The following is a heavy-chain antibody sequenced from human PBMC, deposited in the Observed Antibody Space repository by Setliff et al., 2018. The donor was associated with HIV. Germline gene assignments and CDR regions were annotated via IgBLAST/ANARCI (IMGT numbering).Heavy chain of an antibody. Sequence: SETLSLTCTVSGGSISSYYWSWIRQPPGKGPEWIGEINHSGSTNYNPSLKSRVTISLDTSKNQFSLKLSSVTAADTAVYYCARARGSGPWEIIFYDVFDIWGQGTMVTVSS. J-gene: IGHJ3*02. V-gene: IGHV4-34*01. D-gene: IGHD1-26*01. CDR3: ARARGSGPWEIIFYDVFDI. CDR1: GGSISSYY. CDR2: INHSGST.